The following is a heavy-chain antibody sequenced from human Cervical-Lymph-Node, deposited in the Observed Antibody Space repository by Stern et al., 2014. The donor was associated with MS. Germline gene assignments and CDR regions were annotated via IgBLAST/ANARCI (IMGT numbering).Heavy chain of an antibody. CDR3: ATPATVTVGSMDV. J-gene: IGHJ6*02. D-gene: IGHD4-17*01. CDR1: GGTFSSHA. CDR2: IIPIFGTP. Sequence: DQLVESGADVKKPGSSVKVSCKASGGTFSSHAINWVRQAPGQGLEWMGGIIPIFGTPNYAQKFQDRVTITADESATTAYMEVSSLRSEDTAVYYCATPATVTVGSMDVWGQGTTVTVSS. V-gene: IGHV1-69*01.